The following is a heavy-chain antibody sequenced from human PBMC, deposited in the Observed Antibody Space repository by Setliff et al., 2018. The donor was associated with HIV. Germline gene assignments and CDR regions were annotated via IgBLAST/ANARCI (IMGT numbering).Heavy chain of an antibody. CDR1: GYTFTDYF. Sequence: ASVKVSCKSSGYTFTDYFLYWVRQAPGQGLEWMGRINPNSGDTNYAQNFQGRVTVTRDTSISTVFMELSGLRSDDTALYYCARDLRNSNTLFGVLNFVFDLWGQGTLVTVSS. CDR3: ARDLRNSNTLFGVLNFVFDL. D-gene: IGHD3-3*01. V-gene: IGHV1-2*06. J-gene: IGHJ4*02. CDR2: INPNSGDT.